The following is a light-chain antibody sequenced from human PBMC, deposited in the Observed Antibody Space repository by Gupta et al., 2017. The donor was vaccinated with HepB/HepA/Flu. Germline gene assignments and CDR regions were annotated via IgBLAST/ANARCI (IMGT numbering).Light chain of an antibody. Sequence: SYVLTPSLSVSVAPGKTARITCRGTNIGSKSVHWYQQKPGLAPVLVVYDDSDRPSGIPERFSGSNSGNTANLTMSRDEAGDEADYYCQVWDSSSDHLVVFGGGTKLTVL. CDR1: NIGSKS. CDR2: DDS. J-gene: IGLJ2*01. V-gene: IGLV3-21*03. CDR3: QVWDSSSDHLVV.